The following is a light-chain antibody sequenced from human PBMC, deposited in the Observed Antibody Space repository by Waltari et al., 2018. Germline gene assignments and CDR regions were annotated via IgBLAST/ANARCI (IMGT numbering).Light chain of an antibody. CDR1: SSDVGTYNL. V-gene: IGLV2-23*02. CDR3: CSYASSSILL. J-gene: IGLJ2*01. CDR2: EVT. Sequence: QSALTQPASVSGSPGQSPTISCTGTSSDVGTYNLVSWYQQRPGKAPKLMIYEVTKRPSGVYNRFSGSKSGNTASLTSSGLQAEDEADYYCCSYASSSILLFGGGTKLTVL.